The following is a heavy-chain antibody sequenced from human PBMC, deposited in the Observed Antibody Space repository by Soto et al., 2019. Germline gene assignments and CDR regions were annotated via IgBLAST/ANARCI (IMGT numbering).Heavy chain of an antibody. D-gene: IGHD5-18*01. CDR1: GYTFTSYY. J-gene: IGHJ6*02. CDR2: INPSGGST. V-gene: IGHV1-46*01. CDR3: AISYTAISMCYYYYGMDV. Sequence: QVQLVQSGAEVKKPGASVKVSCKASGYTFTSYYMHWVRQAPGQGLEWMGIINPSGGSTSYAQKFEHRITMTRDTSTSTVYMELSSLRSEDTAVYYCAISYTAISMCYYYYGMDVWGQGTTVTVSS.